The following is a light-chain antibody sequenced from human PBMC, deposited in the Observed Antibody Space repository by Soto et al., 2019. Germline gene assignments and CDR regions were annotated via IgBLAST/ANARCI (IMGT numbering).Light chain of an antibody. J-gene: IGKJ1*01. V-gene: IGKV1-5*01. CDR2: DAS. CDR3: QQYNSYPWT. Sequence: DIQMSQSPSTLCASLGDRVTITCRASQSISSWLAWYQQKPWKAPKLLIYDASSLESGVPSRFSGSGSGTEFTLTITSLQPDDFATYYCQQYNSYPWTFGQGTNVDIK. CDR1: QSISSW.